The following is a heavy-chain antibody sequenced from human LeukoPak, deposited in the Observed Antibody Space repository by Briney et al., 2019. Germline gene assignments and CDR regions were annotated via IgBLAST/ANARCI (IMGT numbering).Heavy chain of an antibody. CDR3: ARATTVVPAALDY. Sequence: VKVSCKASGGTFSSYAISWVRQAPGQGLEWMGRIIPILGMANYAQKFQGRVTITADKSTSTAYMELSSLRSEDTAVYYCARATTVVPAALDYWGQGTLVTVSS. D-gene: IGHD2-2*01. J-gene: IGHJ4*02. CDR2: IIPILGMA. CDR1: GGTFSSYA. V-gene: IGHV1-69*10.